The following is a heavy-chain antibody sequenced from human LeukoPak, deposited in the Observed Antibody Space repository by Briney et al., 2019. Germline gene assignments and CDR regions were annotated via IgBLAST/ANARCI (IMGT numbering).Heavy chain of an antibody. V-gene: IGHV4-31*03. J-gene: IGHJ6*02. Sequence: TSSETLSLTCTVSGGSISSGGYYWSWIRQHPGKGLEWIGYIYYSGSTYYNPSLKSRVTISVDTSKNQFSLKLSSVTAADTAVYYCARKHYYYGMDVWGQGTTVTVSS. CDR3: ARKHYYYGMDV. CDR2: IYYSGST. CDR1: GGSISSGGYY.